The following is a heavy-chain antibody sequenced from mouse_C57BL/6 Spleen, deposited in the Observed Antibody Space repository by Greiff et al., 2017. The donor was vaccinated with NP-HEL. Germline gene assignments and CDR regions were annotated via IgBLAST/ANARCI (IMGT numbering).Heavy chain of an antibody. CDR1: GFSLTSYG. Sequence: QVQLKESGPGLVAPSQSLSITCTVSGFSLTSYGVHWVRQPPGKGLEWRVVIWSDGSTTYNSALKSRLSISKDNSKSQVFLKMNSLQTDDTAMYYCARHPDYYGSYAMDYWGQGTSVTVSS. J-gene: IGHJ4*01. CDR3: ARHPDYYGSYAMDY. D-gene: IGHD1-1*01. CDR2: IWSDGST. V-gene: IGHV2-6-1*01.